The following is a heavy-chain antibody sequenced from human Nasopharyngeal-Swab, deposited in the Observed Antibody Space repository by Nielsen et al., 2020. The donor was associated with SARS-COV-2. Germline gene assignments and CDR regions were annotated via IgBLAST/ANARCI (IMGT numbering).Heavy chain of an antibody. CDR1: GGSISSGGYS. J-gene: IGHJ4*02. CDR2: IYHSGST. V-gene: IGHV4-30-2*01. CDR3: AREYYDILTGYSRFEY. Sequence: LRLSCAVSGGSISSGGYSWSWIRQPPGKGLEWIGYIYHSGSTYYNPSLKSRVTISVDTSKNQFSLKLSSVTAADTAVYYCAREYYDILTGYSRFEYWGQGTLVTVSS. D-gene: IGHD3-9*01.